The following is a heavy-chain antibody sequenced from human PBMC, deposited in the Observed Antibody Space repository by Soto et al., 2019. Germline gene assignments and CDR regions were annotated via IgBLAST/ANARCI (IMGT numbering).Heavy chain of an antibody. Sequence: GGSLRLSCATSGFTFNTYPMTWVRQAPGKGLEWVSSISSTAGRTSSYADSVKGRFAISRDFSDNTVYLQMNNLRVDDTAVYFCAKGVLSFHYGMDVWGQGTTVTVSS. CDR3: AKGVLSFHYGMDV. D-gene: IGHD3-10*01. J-gene: IGHJ6*02. CDR2: ISSTAGRTS. CDR1: GFTFNTYP. V-gene: IGHV3-23*01.